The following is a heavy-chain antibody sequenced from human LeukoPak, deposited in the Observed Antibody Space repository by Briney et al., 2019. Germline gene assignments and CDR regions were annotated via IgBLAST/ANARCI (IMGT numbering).Heavy chain of an antibody. J-gene: IGHJ4*02. CDR1: GGSISPYY. V-gene: IGHV4-59*08. Sequence: ASETLSLTCTVSGGSISPYYWSWIRQPPGKGLEWLGHISFSGITHYNASLKSRVTMSVDTSRNHFSLIVSSVTAADTALCYCVRHAGGTTYDYWGQGTLVTVSS. D-gene: IGHD3-16*01. CDR2: ISFSGIT. CDR3: VRHAGGTTYDY.